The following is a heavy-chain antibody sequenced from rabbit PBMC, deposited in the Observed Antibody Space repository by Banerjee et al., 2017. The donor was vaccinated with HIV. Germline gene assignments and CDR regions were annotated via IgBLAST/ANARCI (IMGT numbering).Heavy chain of an antibody. CDR1: GFSFSSSYW. V-gene: IGHV1S45*01. J-gene: IGHJ6*01. CDR2: IYNGDAST. CDR3: TREGGL. Sequence: QEQLEESGGDLVQPEGSLTLTCTASGFSFSSSYWICWVRQAPGKGLEWIACIYNGDASTYYASWAKGRFAISKTSSTTVTLQMTSLTAADTATYFCTREGGLWGPGTLVTVS.